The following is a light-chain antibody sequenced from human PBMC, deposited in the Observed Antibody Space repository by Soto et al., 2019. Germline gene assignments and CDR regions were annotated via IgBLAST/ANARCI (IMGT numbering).Light chain of an antibody. CDR3: QNYHSAPWT. CDR2: DSS. J-gene: IGKJ1*01. V-gene: IGKV3-15*01. CDR1: QTIHSN. Sequence: DIVMTQSPATLSVSPGERATLSCRASQTIHSNLAWYQQTPGQAPTLLIYDSSTRVSDTPARFSGSGSGTEFTLTISSLQSEDFAVYYCQNYHSAPWTFGQGTKVEIK.